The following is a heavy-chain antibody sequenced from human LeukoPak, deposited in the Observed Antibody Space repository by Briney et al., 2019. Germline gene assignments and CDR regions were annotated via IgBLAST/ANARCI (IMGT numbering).Heavy chain of an antibody. J-gene: IGHJ4*02. CDR3: AREGGSSSSLDS. Sequence: SETLSLTCAVYGGSFSGYYWTWSRQPPGKGLEWIGEINHSGSTNYNPSLKSRVTISVDTSKNQFSLKVNSVTAADTALYYCAREGGSSSSLDSWGQGTLVIVSS. V-gene: IGHV4-34*01. CDR1: GGSFSGYY. CDR2: INHSGST. D-gene: IGHD6-13*01.